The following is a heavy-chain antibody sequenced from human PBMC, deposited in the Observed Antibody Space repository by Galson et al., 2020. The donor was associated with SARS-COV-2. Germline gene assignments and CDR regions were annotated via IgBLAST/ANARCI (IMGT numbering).Heavy chain of an antibody. Sequence: GGSLRLSCAASGFTFSDYWMHWVRQAPGKGLVWVSRIKDDGSSTDYADSVKGRFTISRDNTRDTLFLHMNSLRDEDTGVYYCARDWGNYFELWGQGALVTVSS. CDR3: ARDWGNYFEL. V-gene: IGHV3-74*01. CDR2: IKDDGSST. J-gene: IGHJ4*02. CDR1: GFTFSDYW. D-gene: IGHD3-16*01.